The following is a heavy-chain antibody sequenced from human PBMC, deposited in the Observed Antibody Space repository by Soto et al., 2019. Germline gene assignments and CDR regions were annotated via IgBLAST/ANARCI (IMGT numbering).Heavy chain of an antibody. V-gene: IGHV1-2*04. CDR3: ARGGRGYCSGGSCYPTPTIDY. CDR1: GYTFTGYY. D-gene: IGHD2-15*01. J-gene: IGHJ4*02. Sequence: ASVKVSCKASGYTFTGYYMHWVRQAPGQGLEWMGWINPNSGGTNYAQKFQGWVTMTRDTSISTAYMELSRLRSDDTAVYYCARGGRGYCSGGSCYPTPTIDYWGQGTLVTVSS. CDR2: INPNSGGT.